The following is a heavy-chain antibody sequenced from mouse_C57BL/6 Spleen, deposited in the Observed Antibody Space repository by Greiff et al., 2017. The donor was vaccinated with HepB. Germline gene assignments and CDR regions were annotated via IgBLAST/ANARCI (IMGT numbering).Heavy chain of an antibody. D-gene: IGHD4-1*01. CDR1: GYSITSGYY. J-gene: IGHJ4*01. Sequence: EVQLVESGPGLVKPSQSLSLTCSVTGYSITSGYYWNWIRQFPGNKLEWMGYISYDGSNNYNPSLKNRISITRDTSKNQFFLKLNSVTTEDTATYYCARLGPYAMDYWGQGTSVTVSS. CDR3: ARLGPYAMDY. CDR2: ISYDGSN. V-gene: IGHV3-6*01.